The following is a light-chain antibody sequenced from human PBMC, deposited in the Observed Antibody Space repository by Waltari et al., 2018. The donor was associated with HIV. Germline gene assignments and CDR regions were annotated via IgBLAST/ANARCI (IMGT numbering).Light chain of an antibody. J-gene: IGLJ2*01. Sequence: VLSQPPSVSAPAAHTVIISCAVSISNGVNSYVSRYQQLPATAPKLLIYDDDIRHSGILDRFSGSRSGTSATLGITGLQTGDEADYYCGTWDTTMSAVVFGGGTKLTVL. V-gene: IGLV1-51*01. CDR1: ISNGVNSY. CDR3: GTWDTTMSAVV. CDR2: DDD.